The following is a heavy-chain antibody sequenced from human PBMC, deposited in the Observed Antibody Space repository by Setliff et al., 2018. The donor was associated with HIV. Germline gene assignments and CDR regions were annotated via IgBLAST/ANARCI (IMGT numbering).Heavy chain of an antibody. V-gene: IGHV1-18*01. Sequence: ASVKVSCKASGYTFTTYGISWVRQAPGQGFEWMGWISVYNGNTHYGQKFQGRVIVTASTSTSTAYMELTSLISDDTAVYYCASEGITMVRGAIIRSAFDIWGQGTMVTVSS. J-gene: IGHJ3*02. CDR1: GYTFTTYG. CDR3: ASEGITMVRGAIIRSAFDI. CDR2: ISVYNGNT. D-gene: IGHD3-10*01.